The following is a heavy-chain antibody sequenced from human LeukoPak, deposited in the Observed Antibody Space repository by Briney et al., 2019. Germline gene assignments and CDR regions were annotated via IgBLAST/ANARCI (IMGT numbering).Heavy chain of an antibody. Sequence: PGGSLRLSCAASGFTFSSYSMNWVRQAPGKGLEWVSSTSTSSSYIYYADSVKGRFTISRDNAKNSLYLQMNSLRAEDTAVYYCARVSGTFGELYWGQGTLVTVSS. CDR1: GFTFSSYS. J-gene: IGHJ4*02. V-gene: IGHV3-21*01. CDR2: TSTSSSYI. D-gene: IGHD3-10*01. CDR3: ARVSGTFGELY.